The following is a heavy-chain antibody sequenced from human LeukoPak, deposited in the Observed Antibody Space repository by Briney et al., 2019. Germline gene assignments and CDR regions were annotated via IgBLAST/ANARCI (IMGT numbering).Heavy chain of an antibody. J-gene: IGHJ4*02. CDR2: INPSRGST. Sequence: ASVKVSCKASGYTFTSYYMHLVRQAPGQGLEWMGIINPSRGSTSYAQKFQGRVTMTRDMSTSTVYMELSGLRSEDTAVYYCAREGALINYDYWGQGTLVTVSS. D-gene: IGHD3-10*01. CDR3: AREGALINYDY. CDR1: GYTFTSYY. V-gene: IGHV1-46*01.